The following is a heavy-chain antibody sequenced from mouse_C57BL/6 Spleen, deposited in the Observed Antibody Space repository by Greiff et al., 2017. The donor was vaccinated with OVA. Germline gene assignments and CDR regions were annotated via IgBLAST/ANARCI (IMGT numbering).Heavy chain of an antibody. CDR1: GFTFSSYG. CDR2: ISSGGSYT. D-gene: IGHD2-4*01. Sequence: EVQLQESGGDLVKPGGSLKLSCAASGFTFSSYGMSWVRQTPDKRLEWVATISSGGSYTYYPDSVNGRFTISRDNAKNTLYLQMSSLKSEDTAMYYCARHSDYDGDYWGQGTTLTVSS. CDR3: ARHSDYDGDY. J-gene: IGHJ2*01. V-gene: IGHV5-6*01.